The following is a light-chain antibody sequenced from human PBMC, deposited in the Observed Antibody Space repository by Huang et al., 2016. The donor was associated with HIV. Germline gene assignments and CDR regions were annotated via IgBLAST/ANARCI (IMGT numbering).Light chain of an antibody. J-gene: IGKJ2*01. Sequence: EIVLTQSPGTLSLSPGDGATLSCRASQTINNNYLAWYQQRPGQAPSLLIYAASRRATGVADRFNGSGSGTDFTLTISRLEPEDCALFYCQQYDTSPTTFGQGTKLEIK. V-gene: IGKV3-20*01. CDR3: QQYDTSPTT. CDR1: QTINNNY. CDR2: AAS.